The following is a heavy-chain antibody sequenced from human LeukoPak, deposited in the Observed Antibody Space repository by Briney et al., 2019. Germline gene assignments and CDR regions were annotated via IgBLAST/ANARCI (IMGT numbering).Heavy chain of an antibody. CDR3: ARDRDVLLWFGELSG. D-gene: IGHD3-10*01. Sequence: GGSLRLSCAASGFTFSDYYMSWIRQAPGKGLEWVSYISSSGSTIYYADSVKGRFTISRDNAKNPLYLQMNSLRAEDTAVYYCARDRDVLLWFGELSGWGQGTLVTVSS. V-gene: IGHV3-11*01. CDR1: GFTFSDYY. CDR2: ISSSGSTI. J-gene: IGHJ4*02.